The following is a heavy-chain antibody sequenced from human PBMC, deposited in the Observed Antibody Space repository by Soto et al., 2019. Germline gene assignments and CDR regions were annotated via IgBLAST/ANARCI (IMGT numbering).Heavy chain of an antibody. Sequence: LRLSCAASGFTFSSYGMHWVRQAPGKGLEWVAVISYDGSNKYYADSVKGRFTISRDNSKNTLYLQMNSLRAEDTAVYYCAKGGWYAGDYFDYWGQGTLVTVSS. CDR3: AKGGWYAGDYFDY. CDR1: GFTFSSYG. J-gene: IGHJ4*02. V-gene: IGHV3-30*18. D-gene: IGHD6-19*01. CDR2: ISYDGSNK.